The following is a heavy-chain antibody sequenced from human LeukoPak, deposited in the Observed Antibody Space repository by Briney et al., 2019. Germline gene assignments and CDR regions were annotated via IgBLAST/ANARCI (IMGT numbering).Heavy chain of an antibody. V-gene: IGHV3-21*01. CDR2: ISSSSSYI. CDR3: ATFGNTENHYGSGRFSYYYYMDV. J-gene: IGHJ6*03. Sequence: PGGSLRLSCAASGFTFSSYSMNWVRQAPGKGLEWVSSISSSSSYIYHADSVKGRFTISRDNSKNTLYLQMNSLRAEDTAVYYCATFGNTENHYGSGRFSYYYYMDVWGKGTTVTISS. CDR1: GFTFSSYS. D-gene: IGHD3-10*01.